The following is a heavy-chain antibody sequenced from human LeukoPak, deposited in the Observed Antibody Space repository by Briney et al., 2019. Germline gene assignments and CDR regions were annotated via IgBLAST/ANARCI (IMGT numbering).Heavy chain of an antibody. CDR3: ARIPEY. CDR1: GFYFSTYA. Sequence: GGSLRLSCAASGFYFSTYAMHWVRLTPGEGLEFVSAISKSGDDTSYGNDVKGRFTISRDNIKNTVDLEMGSLRVDDTGIYYCARIPEYWGQGTVVTVSS. J-gene: IGHJ1*01. D-gene: IGHD2-2*01. V-gene: IGHV3-64*01. CDR2: ISKSGDDT.